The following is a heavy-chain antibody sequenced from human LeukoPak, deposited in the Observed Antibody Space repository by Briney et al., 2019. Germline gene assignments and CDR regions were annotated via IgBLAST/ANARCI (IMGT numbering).Heavy chain of an antibody. D-gene: IGHD5-12*01. CDR2: ISVSGGRT. CDR1: GFTFSSYA. CDR3: AKNPAEARGYSGYDWYYYYGMDV. Sequence: GGSLRLSCAASGFTFSSYAMSWVRQAPGKGLEWVSAISVSGGRTYYADSVKGRFTISRDNSKNTLYLQMNSLRAEDTAVYYCAKNPAEARGYSGYDWYYYYGMDVWGQGTTVTVSS. V-gene: IGHV3-23*01. J-gene: IGHJ6*02.